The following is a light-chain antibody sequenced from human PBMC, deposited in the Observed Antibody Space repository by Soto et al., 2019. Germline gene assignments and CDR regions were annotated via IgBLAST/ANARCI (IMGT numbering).Light chain of an antibody. CDR3: QQRGGWPPT. V-gene: IGKV3-11*01. CDR2: DAS. J-gene: IGKJ1*01. Sequence: EIVLTQSPVTLSLSPGERATLSCRASQHINSYISWYQQKPGQAPRLLIYDASDRATDIPARFSGSGFGTDFTLTISSLEPEDFAVYYCQQRGGWPPTFGQGPKV. CDR1: QHINSY.